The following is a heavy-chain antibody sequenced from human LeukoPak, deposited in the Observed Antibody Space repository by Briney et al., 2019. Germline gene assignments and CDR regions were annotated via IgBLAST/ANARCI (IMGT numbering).Heavy chain of an antibody. J-gene: IGHJ5*02. CDR3: ARDKVLRSSNWFDP. Sequence: SETLSLTCTVSVGSISSYYWSWIRQPAGKGLEWIGRIYTSGSTNYNPSLKSRVTISVDTSKNQFSLKLSSVTAADTAVYYCARDKVLRSSNWFDPWGQGTLVTVSS. V-gene: IGHV4-4*07. CDR1: VGSISSYY. CDR2: IYTSGST. D-gene: IGHD3-3*01.